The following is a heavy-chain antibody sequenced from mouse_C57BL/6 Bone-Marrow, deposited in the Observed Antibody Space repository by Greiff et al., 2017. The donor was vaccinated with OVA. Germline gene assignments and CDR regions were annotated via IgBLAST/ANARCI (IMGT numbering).Heavy chain of an antibody. Sequence: VQLQQPGAELVMPGASVKLSCKASGYTFTSYWMHWVKQRPGQGLEWIGEIDPSDSYTNYNQKFKGKSTLTVDKSSSTAYMQLSSLTSEDSAVYYCARRAYYSNYERNYYAMDYWGQGTSVTVSS. V-gene: IGHV1-69*01. CDR2: IDPSDSYT. CDR3: ARRAYYSNYERNYYAMDY. CDR1: GYTFTSYW. D-gene: IGHD2-5*01. J-gene: IGHJ4*01.